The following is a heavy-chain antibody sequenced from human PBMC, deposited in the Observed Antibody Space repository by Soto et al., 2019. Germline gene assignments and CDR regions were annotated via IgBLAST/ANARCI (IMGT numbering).Heavy chain of an antibody. Sequence: QVQLVQSGAEVKKPGASVKVSCKASGYTFTSYGISWVRQAPGQGLEWMGWISAYNGNTNYAQKLQGRVTMTTDTSTSPXXMXLXTVRSDDTAVYYCARGVWFGESQVRGYYYYYYGMDVWGQGTTVTVSS. J-gene: IGHJ6*02. D-gene: IGHD3-10*01. CDR1: GYTFTSYG. CDR2: ISAYNGNT. V-gene: IGHV1-18*01. CDR3: ARGVWFGESQVRGYYYYYYGMDV.